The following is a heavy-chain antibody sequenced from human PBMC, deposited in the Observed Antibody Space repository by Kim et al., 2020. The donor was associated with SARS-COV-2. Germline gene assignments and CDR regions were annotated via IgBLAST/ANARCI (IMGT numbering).Heavy chain of an antibody. Sequence: ANYAQTFQGRVTITADESTSTAYMELSSLRSEDTAVYYCAGDSSIAVGHYWGQGTLVTVSS. J-gene: IGHJ4*02. D-gene: IGHD6-19*01. CDR3: AGDSSIAVGHY. CDR2: A. V-gene: IGHV1-69*01.